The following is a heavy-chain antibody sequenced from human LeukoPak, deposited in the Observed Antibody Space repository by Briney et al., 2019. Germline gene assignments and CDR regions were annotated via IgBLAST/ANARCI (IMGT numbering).Heavy chain of an antibody. J-gene: IGHJ5*02. CDR3: ARTLWFGEFRFDP. CDR2: IYHSGST. CDR1: GYSISSGYY. V-gene: IGHV4-38-2*01. D-gene: IGHD3-10*01. Sequence: SETLSLTCAVSGYSISSGYYWGWIRQPPGKGLEWIGSIYHSGSTYYNPSLKSRVTISVDTSKNQFSLKLSSVTAADTAVYYCARTLWFGEFRFDPWGQGTLSPSPQ.